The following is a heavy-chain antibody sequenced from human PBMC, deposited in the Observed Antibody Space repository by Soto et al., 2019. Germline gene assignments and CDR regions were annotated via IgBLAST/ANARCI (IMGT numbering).Heavy chain of an antibody. CDR2: TYYSGST. Sequence: QVQLQESGPGLVKPSETLSLTCTVSGGSISSYYWSWIRQPPGKGLEWIGYTYYSGSTNYNPSLKSRVTISVDTSKNQFSLKLSSVTAADTAVYYCARHHPGIAVAGKGYYYYYYMDVWGKGTTVTVSS. CDR3: ARHHPGIAVAGKGYYYYYYMDV. D-gene: IGHD6-19*01. CDR1: GGSISSYY. J-gene: IGHJ6*03. V-gene: IGHV4-59*08.